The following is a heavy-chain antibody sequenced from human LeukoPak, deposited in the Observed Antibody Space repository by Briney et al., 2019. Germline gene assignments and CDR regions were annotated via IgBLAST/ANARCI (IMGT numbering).Heavy chain of an antibody. CDR1: GYTFTSYY. CDR2: INPSGGST. Sequence: ASVRVSCKASGYTFTSYYMHWVRQAPGQGLEWMGIINPSGGSTSYAQKFQGRVTMTRDTSTSTVYTELSSLRSEDTAVYYCATSPSWYEAFDIWGQGTMVTVSS. V-gene: IGHV1-46*01. D-gene: IGHD6-13*01. J-gene: IGHJ3*02. CDR3: ATSPSWYEAFDI.